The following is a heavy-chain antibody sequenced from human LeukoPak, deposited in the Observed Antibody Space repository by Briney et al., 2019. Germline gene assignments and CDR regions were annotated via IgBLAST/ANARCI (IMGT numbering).Heavy chain of an antibody. CDR3: AIHGGGTIRIEAFDV. J-gene: IGHJ3*01. V-gene: IGHV3-23*01. Sequence: GGSLRLSCAASGFTFSTSDLHWVRQAPGKGLEWVSAISGDGRDIFYADAVKGRFTISRDNSKNTLYLQMNSLRDEDTALYYCAIHGGGTIRIEAFDVWGQGTMVTISS. CDR1: GFTFSTSD. CDR2: ISGDGRDI. D-gene: IGHD3-3*01.